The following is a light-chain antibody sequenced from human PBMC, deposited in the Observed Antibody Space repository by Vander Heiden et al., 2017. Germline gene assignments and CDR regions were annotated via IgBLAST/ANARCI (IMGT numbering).Light chain of an antibody. CDR1: SSNIGSNS. Sequence: QSVLTQPPSASGPPGQRVTISCSGSSSNIGSNSVSWYQRLPGTAPKLLIYIDNQRPSGVPDRFSGSKSGTSASLAISGLQSEDEAEYFCAAWDDNLNGLYVFGTGTKVTVL. CDR3: AAWDDNLNGLYV. CDR2: IDN. J-gene: IGLJ1*01. V-gene: IGLV1-44*01.